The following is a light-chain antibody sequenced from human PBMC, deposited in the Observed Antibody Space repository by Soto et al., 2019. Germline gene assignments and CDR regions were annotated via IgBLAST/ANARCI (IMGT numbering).Light chain of an antibody. V-gene: IGKV3-15*01. CDR1: QSVGST. CDR3: QQHNNWPLT. J-gene: IGKJ4*01. CDR2: DTY. Sequence: EIVLTQSPAALSVSPGERATLSCWASQSVGSTLNWYQQKPGQAPRLLIYDTYIRATGIPARFSGSGSGTEFTLSISSLQSEDFAVYYCQQHNNWPLTFGGGTKVDIK.